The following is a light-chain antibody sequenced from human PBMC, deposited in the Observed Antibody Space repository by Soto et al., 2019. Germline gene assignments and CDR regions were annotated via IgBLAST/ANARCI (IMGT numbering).Light chain of an antibody. V-gene: IGKV3-20*01. CDR3: QQYGSSRT. Sequence: EIVLTQSPGTLSLSPGERATLSCRASQSVSSSYLAWYQQKPGQAPRLLIYGASSRATGMPDRFSGSGSGTDFTLTISRLEPEDCAVYYCQQYGSSRTFGQGTKVEIK. J-gene: IGKJ1*01. CDR2: GAS. CDR1: QSVSSSY.